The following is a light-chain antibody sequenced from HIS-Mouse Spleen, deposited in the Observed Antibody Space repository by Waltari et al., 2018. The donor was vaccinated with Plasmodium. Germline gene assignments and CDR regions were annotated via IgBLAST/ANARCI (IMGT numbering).Light chain of an antibody. CDR2: EDS. CDR1: ALPTKY. Sequence: SYELTQPPSVSVSPGQTARITCSGDALPTKYAYWSQQKSGQAPGLCIYEDSKQPSGIPDGVAGSSSGTMASVTGSGAQVGDEAYYYGYSTDSSGNHRVFGGGTKLTVL. J-gene: IGLJ3*02. V-gene: IGLV3-10*01. CDR3: YSTDSSGNHRV.